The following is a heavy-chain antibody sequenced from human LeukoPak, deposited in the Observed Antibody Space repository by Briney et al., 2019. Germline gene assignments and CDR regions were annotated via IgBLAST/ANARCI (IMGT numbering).Heavy chain of an antibody. CDR3: ASNLHGYNNFDY. CDR1: GGSISSTSYY. CDR2: IYYSGNT. J-gene: IGHJ4*02. Sequence: PSETLSLTCTVSGGSISSTSYYWGWIRQPPGKGLEWIGNIYYSGNTYYNPSLKSRVTISVDTSKNQFSLKLGSVTAADTAVYYCASNLHGYNNFDYWGQGTLVTLSS. D-gene: IGHD5-24*01. V-gene: IGHV4-39*01.